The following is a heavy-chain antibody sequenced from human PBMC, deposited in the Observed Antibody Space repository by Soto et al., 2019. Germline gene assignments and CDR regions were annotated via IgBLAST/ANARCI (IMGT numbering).Heavy chain of an antibody. CDR3: ARGLRQQLAPFDY. Sequence: QVQLQQWGAGLLKPSETLSLTCAVYGGSFSGYYWSWIRQPPGKGLEWIGEINHSGSTNYNPSLKSRVTISVDTYKNQFSLKLSSVTAADTAVYYCARGLRQQLAPFDYWGQGTLVTVSS. D-gene: IGHD6-13*01. CDR1: GGSFSGYY. CDR2: INHSGST. J-gene: IGHJ4*02. V-gene: IGHV4-34*01.